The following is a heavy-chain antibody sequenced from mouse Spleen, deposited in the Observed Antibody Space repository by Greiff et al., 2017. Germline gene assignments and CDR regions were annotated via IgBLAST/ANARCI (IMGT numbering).Heavy chain of an antibody. J-gene: IGHJ2*01. Sequence: QVQLQQPGAELVKPGASVKLSCKASGYTFTSYWMHWVKQRPGRGLEWIGRIDPNSGGTKYNEKFKGKATLTVDKPSSTAYMQLSSLTSEDSAFYYCAKTGANYFDYWGQGTTLTVSS. V-gene: IGHV1-72*01. CDR3: AKTGANYFDY. CDR1: GYTFTSYW. D-gene: IGHD4-1*01. CDR2: IDPNSGGT.